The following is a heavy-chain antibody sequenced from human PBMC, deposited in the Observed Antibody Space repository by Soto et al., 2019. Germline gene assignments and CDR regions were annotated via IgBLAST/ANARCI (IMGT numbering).Heavy chain of an antibody. V-gene: IGHV1-69*01. CDR2: IIPLFRKT. CDR3: ARARLSNGDPNIYFFYGLDV. CDR1: GDMFRNSA. Sequence: QVQLGQSGAEVKRPGSSMKVSCKASGDMFRNSAFSWVRQAPGQGLAWMGVIIPLFRKTDVAQKFQGRVNFTADESTSSLYMEVSSLTSEDTAVYYCARARLSNGDPNIYFFYGLDVWGQGTTITVSS. J-gene: IGHJ6*02. D-gene: IGHD3-10*01.